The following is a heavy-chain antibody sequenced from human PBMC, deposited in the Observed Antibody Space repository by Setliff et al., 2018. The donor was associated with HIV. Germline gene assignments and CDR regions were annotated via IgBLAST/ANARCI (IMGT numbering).Heavy chain of an antibody. CDR2: IYYSGST. CDR1: GGSTCSYY. Sequence: PSETLSLTCTVSGGSTCSYYWSWIRQPPGKGLEWIGCIYYSGSTNYNHSLKSRVTISVDTSKKQFSLQLSSVTAADTAVYYCARGAELLWFGELHNIPYFDYWGQGTLVTVSS. CDR3: ARGAELLWFGELHNIPYFDY. V-gene: IGHV4-59*01. J-gene: IGHJ4*02. D-gene: IGHD3-10*01.